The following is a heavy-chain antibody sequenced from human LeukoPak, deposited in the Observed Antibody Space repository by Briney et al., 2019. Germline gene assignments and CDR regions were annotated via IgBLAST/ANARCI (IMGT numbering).Heavy chain of an antibody. CDR2: IIPIFGTA. V-gene: IGHV1-69*05. Sequence: ASVKVSCKASGGTFSSYAISWVRQAPGQGLEWMGGIIPIFGTANYAQKLQGRVTITTDESTSTAYMELSSLRSEDTAVYYCATALLPTRIGPESGYSADSDYWGQGTLVTVSS. J-gene: IGHJ4*02. CDR1: GGTFSSYA. CDR3: ATALLPTRIGPESGYSADSDY. D-gene: IGHD3-3*01.